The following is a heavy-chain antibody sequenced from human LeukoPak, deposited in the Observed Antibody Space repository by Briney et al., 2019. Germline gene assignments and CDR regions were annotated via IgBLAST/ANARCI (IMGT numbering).Heavy chain of an antibody. V-gene: IGHV3-9*01. Sequence: PGGSLRLSCAASGFTFDDYAMHWVRQAPGKGLEWVSGISWNSGSIGYADSVKGRFTISRDNAKNSLYLQMNSLRAEDTALYYCAKDVRGHSSGWGLWYFDLWGRGTLVTVSS. CDR1: GFTFDDYA. CDR2: ISWNSGSI. J-gene: IGHJ2*01. D-gene: IGHD6-19*01. CDR3: AKDVRGHSSGWGLWYFDL.